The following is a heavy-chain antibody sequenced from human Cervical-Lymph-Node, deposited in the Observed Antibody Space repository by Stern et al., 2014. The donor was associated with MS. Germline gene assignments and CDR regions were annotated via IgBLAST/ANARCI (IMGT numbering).Heavy chain of an antibody. CDR1: GWTFTYLY. D-gene: IGHD3-9*01. V-gene: IGHV1-45*02. J-gene: IGHJ2*01. CDR3: ARSPLQQTGLDDWYFDV. CDR2: IIPYNGNT. Sequence: VQLVESGAEVRKAGSSVRLSCTASGWTFTYLYLHWVRQAPGQPPEWMGRIIPYNGNTKYVPTFQDRVTIVREPLLPPTFTEMTSLTSEDTAMYYCARSPLQQTGLDDWYFDVWGRGTLVTVS.